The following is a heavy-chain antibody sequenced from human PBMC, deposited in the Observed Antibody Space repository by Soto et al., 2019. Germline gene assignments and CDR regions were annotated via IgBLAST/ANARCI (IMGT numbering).Heavy chain of an antibody. CDR1: GGSISSNW. CDR3: ATRSGDYVGWFDP. V-gene: IGHV4-4*02. Sequence: SLTCDVSGGSISSNWWSWVRQPPGKGLEWIGSIYYNGTANYSPSLKSRLAIDVDSSKNQFSLRLSSVTAADTAVYYCATRSGDYVGWFDPWGQGTRVTVSS. D-gene: IGHD4-17*01. J-gene: IGHJ5*02. CDR2: IYYNGTA.